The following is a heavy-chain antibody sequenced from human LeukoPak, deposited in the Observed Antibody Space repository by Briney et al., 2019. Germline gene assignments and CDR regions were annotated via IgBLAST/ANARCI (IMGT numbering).Heavy chain of an antibody. Sequence: SEPVSLTCTVSGGSIRSYYWTWTRQPPGKGLEWIGDIYYSGSTDYNPSLESRVTISLDMSKNQISLNLSSVTAADTAMYFCARRTGTPYYYYGMDVWGPGNTGTVSS. J-gene: IGHJ6*02. D-gene: IGHD3/OR15-3a*01. CDR1: GGSIRSYY. V-gene: IGHV4-59*08. CDR3: ARRTGTPYYYYGMDV. CDR2: IYYSGST.